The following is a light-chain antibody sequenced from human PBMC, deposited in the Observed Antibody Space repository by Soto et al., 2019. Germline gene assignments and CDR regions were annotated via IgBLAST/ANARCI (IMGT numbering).Light chain of an antibody. V-gene: IGKV1-5*01. CDR1: QSIGSW. CDR3: QQYNPYTWT. CDR2: DAS. J-gene: IGKJ1*01. Sequence: DIQMTQSPSTLSASVGDRVTITCRASQSIGSWLAWYQQKPGKAPRLLIYDASSLESGVPSRFSGSGSGTGFTLTISSLQPDDFATYYCQQYNPYTWTFGHGTKVDI.